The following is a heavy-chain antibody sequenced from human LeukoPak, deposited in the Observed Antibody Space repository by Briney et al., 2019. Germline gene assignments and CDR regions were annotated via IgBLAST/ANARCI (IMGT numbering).Heavy chain of an antibody. Sequence: SVTVSCKASGGTFSSYAISWVRQAPGQGLEWMGGIIPIFSTANYAQKFQGRVTIIADESTSTAYMELSSLRSEDTAVYYCARGVVGATTGAYSFDYWGRGTLVTVSS. CDR2: IIPIFSTA. CDR3: ARGVVGATTGAYSFDY. V-gene: IGHV1-69*13. D-gene: IGHD1-26*01. J-gene: IGHJ4*02. CDR1: GGTFSSYA.